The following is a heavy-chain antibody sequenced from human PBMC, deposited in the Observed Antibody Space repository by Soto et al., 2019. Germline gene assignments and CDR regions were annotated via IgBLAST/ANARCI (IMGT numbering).Heavy chain of an antibody. D-gene: IGHD1-1*01. Sequence: QVQLVQSGAEVKKPGYSVKVSCKASGGTFSTYGINWVRQAPGQGLEWMGGLIPIFDTTYYAQKFQGKFTITADDSTSAVYMELSSLRSEDTAVYPCARDEAEVATSVMNVWGQGTTVTVSS. CDR3: ARDEAEVATSVMNV. J-gene: IGHJ6*02. CDR1: GGTFSTYG. V-gene: IGHV1-69*01. CDR2: LIPIFDTT.